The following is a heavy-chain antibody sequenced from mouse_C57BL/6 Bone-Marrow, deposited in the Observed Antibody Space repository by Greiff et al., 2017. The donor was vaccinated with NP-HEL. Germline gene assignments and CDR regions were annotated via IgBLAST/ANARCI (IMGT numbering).Heavy chain of an antibody. CDR1: GFTFSSYA. Sequence: EVHLVESGGGLVKPGGSLKLSCAASGFTFSSYAMSWVRQTPEKRLEWVATISDGGSYTYYPDNVEGRFTISRDNAKNNLYLQMSHLKSEDTAMYYCARDVLTYWGQGTLVTVSA. CDR3: ARDVLTY. J-gene: IGHJ3*01. V-gene: IGHV5-4*01. CDR2: ISDGGSYT.